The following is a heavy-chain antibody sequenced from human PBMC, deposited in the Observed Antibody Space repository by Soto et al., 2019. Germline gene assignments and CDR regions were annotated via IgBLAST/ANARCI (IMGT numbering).Heavy chain of an antibody. V-gene: IGHV1-69*13. CDR3: ARSLKLPWTMTTSRSSYYYAMDV. CDR1: GGTFRPYS. Sequence: SMKVSCKSSGGTFRPYSISWVPQSHGQGLEWIGGIIPTFGPADYAQNFQGRVTITADESTSTAYMELSSLRSEDTAVYFCARSLKLPWTMTTSRSSYYYAMDVWGQGTAVTVSS. J-gene: IGHJ6*02. CDR2: IIPTFGPA. D-gene: IGHD4-17*01.